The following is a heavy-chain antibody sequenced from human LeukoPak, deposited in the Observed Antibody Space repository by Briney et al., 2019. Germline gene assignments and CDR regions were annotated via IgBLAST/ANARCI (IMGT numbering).Heavy chain of an antibody. J-gene: IGHJ2*01. V-gene: IGHV3-23*01. CDR2: ISGSGTSK. CDR1: EFTFSSYA. Sequence: PGGSLRLSCAASEFTFSSYAMSWVRQAPGKGLEWVSAISGSGTSKYYADSVKGRFTISRDNSKNTLYLQMNSLRAEDTAVYYCARAYYYDSSGYWYFDLWGRGTLVTVSS. CDR3: ARAYYYDSSGYWYFDL. D-gene: IGHD3-22*01.